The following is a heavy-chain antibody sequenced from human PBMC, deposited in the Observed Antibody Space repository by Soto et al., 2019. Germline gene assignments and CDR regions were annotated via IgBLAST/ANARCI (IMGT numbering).Heavy chain of an antibody. CDR2: INPSGGST. J-gene: IGHJ4*02. D-gene: IGHD3-3*01. Sequence: ASVKVSCKASGYTFTSYYMHWVRHAPGQGLEWMGIINPSGGSTSYPQKFQGRVTMTRDTSTSTVYMELSSLRSEDTAVYYCATSRFWSGYHDYWGQGTLVTVSS. CDR1: GYTFTSYY. CDR3: ATSRFWSGYHDY. V-gene: IGHV1-46*01.